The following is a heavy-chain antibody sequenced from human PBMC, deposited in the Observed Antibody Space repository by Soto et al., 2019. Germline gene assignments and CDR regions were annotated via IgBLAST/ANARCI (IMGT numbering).Heavy chain of an antibody. J-gene: IGHJ4*02. V-gene: IGHV3-23*01. CDR1: GFTFSRHA. D-gene: IGHD6-13*01. Sequence: EVQLLESGGNLVQPGGSLRLSCAASGFTFSRHAMSWVRQAPGEGLEWVSTLDAGDTTYYAASVKGRFTISRDNARNTQSLQMTSLRVEATAVYYCAKDPRAYSTHMGYFSDHWGQGTLVTVSS. CDR2: LDAGDTT. CDR3: AKDPRAYSTHMGYFSDH.